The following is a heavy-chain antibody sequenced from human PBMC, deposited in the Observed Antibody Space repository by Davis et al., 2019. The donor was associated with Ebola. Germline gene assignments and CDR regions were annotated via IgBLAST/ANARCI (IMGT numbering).Heavy chain of an antibody. CDR2: IDPDGAGT. CDR1: GFTFSHFH. D-gene: IGHD5-12*01. Sequence: PGGSLRLSCAASGFTFSHFHIHWVRQTPTKGLVWVARIDPDGAGTNYADSVKGRLTISRDNAKNTLSLQMNSLRVEDTAVYYCVRDSGYYSHDYWGHGTLVTVSS. J-gene: IGHJ4*01. CDR3: VRDSGYYSHDY. V-gene: IGHV3-74*01.